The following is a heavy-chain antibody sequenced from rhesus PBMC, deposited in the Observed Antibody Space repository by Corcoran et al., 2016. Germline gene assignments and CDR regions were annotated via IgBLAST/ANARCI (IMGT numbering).Heavy chain of an antibody. CDR1: GGSISGYYN. V-gene: IGHV4-143*01. Sequence: QVQLQESGPGLVKPSETLSLTCTVSGGSISGYYNWNWIRQSPGKGLEWIGAVYRITARTTYHPLLKSRVTISKDTSKNQFSLRLTSVTAADTAVYYCARQGYTDHLGGLDSWGQGVVVTVSS. CDR2: VYRITART. J-gene: IGHJ6*01. CDR3: ARQGYTDHLGGLDS. D-gene: IGHD2-39*02.